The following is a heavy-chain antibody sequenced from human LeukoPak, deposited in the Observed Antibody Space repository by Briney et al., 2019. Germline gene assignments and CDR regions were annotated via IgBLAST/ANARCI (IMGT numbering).Heavy chain of an antibody. CDR3: AREKDYGDYAVDAFDI. CDR2: IIPIFGTA. Sequence: GSSVKVSCKASGGTFSSYAISWVRQAPGQGLEWMGGIIPIFGTANYAQKFQGRVTITADESTSTAYMELSSLRSEDTAVYYCAREKDYGDYAVDAFDIWGQGTMATVSS. CDR1: GGTFSSYA. J-gene: IGHJ3*02. D-gene: IGHD4-17*01. V-gene: IGHV1-69*01.